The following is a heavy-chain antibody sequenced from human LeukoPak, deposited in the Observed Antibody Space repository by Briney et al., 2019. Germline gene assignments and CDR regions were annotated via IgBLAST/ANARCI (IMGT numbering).Heavy chain of an antibody. CDR2: IIPMFGAT. CDR3: ARDYTNRRLDY. V-gene: IGHV1-69*05. CDR1: GGIFSSYG. Sequence: SVKVSCKASGGIFSSYGINWVRQAPGQGLEWMGRIIPMFGATNYAQKFQGRVTVTTDESTSTAYMELSSLRSEDTAVYYCARDYTNRRLDYWGQGTLVTVSS. J-gene: IGHJ4*02.